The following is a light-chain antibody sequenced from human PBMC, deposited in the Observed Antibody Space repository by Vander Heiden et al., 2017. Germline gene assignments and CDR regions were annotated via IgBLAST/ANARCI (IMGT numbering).Light chain of an antibody. CDR2: GTN. V-gene: IGLV1-51*01. CDR3: VTWHNSLGAYV. J-gene: IGLJ1*01. CDR1: SPNIGNNY. Sequence: QSALTQPPSVSAAPGEKITISCSGSSPNIGNNYVFWYQHLPGTAPKLLIYGTNKRPSGISDRFSGSKSGTSATLGITGLQTGDEADYYCVTWHNSLGAYVFGTRTKVSVL.